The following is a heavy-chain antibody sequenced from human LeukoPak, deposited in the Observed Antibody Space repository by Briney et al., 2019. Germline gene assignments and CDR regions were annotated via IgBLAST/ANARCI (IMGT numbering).Heavy chain of an antibody. CDR1: GFTFSGYN. CDR3: ARGGHFSYGLDV. Sequence: GGSLRLSCAASGFTFSGYNMNWVRQAPGKGLEWVSYISSSSNTVYYADSVKGRFTISRDNVKNSLYLQMNSLRDEDTAVYFCARGGHFSYGLDVWDQGTTVTVSS. V-gene: IGHV3-48*02. J-gene: IGHJ6*02. CDR2: ISSSSNTV.